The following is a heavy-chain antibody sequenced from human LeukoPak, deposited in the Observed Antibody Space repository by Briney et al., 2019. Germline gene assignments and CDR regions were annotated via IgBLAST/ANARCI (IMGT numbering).Heavy chain of an antibody. CDR3: ARSDYGDYVEAFDI. V-gene: IGHV4-39*07. CDR1: GGSIGTYY. D-gene: IGHD4-17*01. CDR2: IYYSGST. J-gene: IGHJ3*02. Sequence: SETLSLTCTVSGGSIGTYYWGWIRQPPGKGLEWIGSIYYSGSTYYNPSLKSRVTISVDTSKNQFSLKLSSVTAADTAVYYCARSDYGDYVEAFDIWGQGTMVTVSS.